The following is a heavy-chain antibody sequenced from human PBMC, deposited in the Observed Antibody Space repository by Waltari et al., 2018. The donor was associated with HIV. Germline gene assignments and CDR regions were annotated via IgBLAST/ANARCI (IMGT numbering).Heavy chain of an antibody. CDR3: ATRSVFTASKLLDY. CDR1: GFTVSSNY. CDR2: IYSGGST. Sequence: EVQLVESGGGLIQPGGSLRLSCAASGFTVSSNYMSWVRQAPGKGLEWVSVIYSGGSTYYADSVKGRFTISRDNSKNTLYLQMNSLRAEDTAVYYCATRSVFTASKLLDYWGQGTLVTVSS. V-gene: IGHV3-53*01. J-gene: IGHJ4*02. D-gene: IGHD3-16*01.